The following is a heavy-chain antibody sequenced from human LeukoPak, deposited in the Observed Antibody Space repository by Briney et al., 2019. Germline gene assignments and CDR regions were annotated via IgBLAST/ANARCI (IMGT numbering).Heavy chain of an antibody. V-gene: IGHV3-33*07. CDR3: AREAGPSLDV. Sequence: PGGSLRLSCAASGFTFSSNGMYWVRQAPGKGLEWVSLIWYDGSKKYYVDSVKGRFTISRDNAENSLYLQMNILRVEDTAVYYCAREAGPSLDVWGKGTTVTVSS. J-gene: IGHJ6*04. CDR2: IWYDGSKK. CDR1: GFTFSSNG.